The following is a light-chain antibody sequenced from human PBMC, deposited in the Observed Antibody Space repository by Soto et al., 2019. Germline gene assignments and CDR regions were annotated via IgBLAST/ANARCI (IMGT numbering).Light chain of an antibody. Sequence: DIKMTQSPSSLSVSVGDRVTITCRASQGIRRDLCWYQQRPGKAPKRLIFGASSLQSGVPSRFSGSASGTEFTLTISSLQPEDFATYFCLQHNSYPLTFGGGTKVELK. J-gene: IGKJ4*01. V-gene: IGKV1-17*01. CDR3: LQHNSYPLT. CDR1: QGIRRD. CDR2: GAS.